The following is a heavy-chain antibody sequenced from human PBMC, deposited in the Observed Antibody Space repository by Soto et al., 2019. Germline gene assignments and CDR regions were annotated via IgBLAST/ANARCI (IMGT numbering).Heavy chain of an antibody. V-gene: IGHV3-66*01. CDR3: ARDLVGATTEYFQH. CDR1: GFTVSSNY. CDR2: IYSGGST. J-gene: IGHJ1*01. Sequence: EVQLVESGGGLVQPGGSLRLSCAASGFTVSSNYMSWVRQAPGMGLEWVSVIYSGGSTYYADSVKGRFTISRDNSKNTLYLQMNSLRAEDTAVYYCARDLVGATTEYFQHWGQGTLVTVSS. D-gene: IGHD1-26*01.